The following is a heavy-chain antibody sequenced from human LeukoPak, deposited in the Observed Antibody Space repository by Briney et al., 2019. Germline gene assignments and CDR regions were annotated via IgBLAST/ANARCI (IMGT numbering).Heavy chain of an antibody. Sequence: QPGASLRLSCAASGFVFRNYAMSWVRPAPGKGLEWVSAITGSGDTTYYADSVKGRFTVSRDNSKNTLYVEMNTLRAEDTAVYYCAKWGDYDILTGYYVSDFWGQGTLVAVSS. J-gene: IGHJ4*02. CDR3: AKWGDYDILTGYYVSDF. CDR1: GFVFRNYA. CDR2: ITGSGDTT. D-gene: IGHD3-9*01. V-gene: IGHV3-23*01.